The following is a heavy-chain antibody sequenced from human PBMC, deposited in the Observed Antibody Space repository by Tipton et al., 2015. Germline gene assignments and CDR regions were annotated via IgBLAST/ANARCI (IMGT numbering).Heavy chain of an antibody. Sequence: SLRLSCAASGFTFSSYAMSWVRQAPGKGLEWVSTINYSGGSTYYADSVKGRFTISRDNSKNTLYLQMNSLRAEDTAVYYCAKHLYGAPFDYWGQGTLVTVSS. V-gene: IGHV3-23*01. CDR3: AKHLYGAPFDY. CDR1: GFTFSSYA. D-gene: IGHD4-17*01. J-gene: IGHJ4*02. CDR2: INYSGGST.